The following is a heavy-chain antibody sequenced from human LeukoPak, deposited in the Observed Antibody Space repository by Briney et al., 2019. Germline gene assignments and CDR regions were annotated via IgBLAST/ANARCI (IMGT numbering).Heavy chain of an antibody. V-gene: IGHV4-31*03. Sequence: PSETLSLTCTVSGGSISSGGYYWSWIRQHPGKGLEWIGYIYYSGSTYYNPSLKSRVTISVDTSKNQFSLKLSSVTAADTAVYYCARDSPLYYEILTGYPRAYGMDVWGQGPRSPSP. CDR2: IYYSGST. CDR3: ARDSPLYYEILTGYPRAYGMDV. J-gene: IGHJ6*02. CDR1: GGSISSGGYY. D-gene: IGHD3-9*01.